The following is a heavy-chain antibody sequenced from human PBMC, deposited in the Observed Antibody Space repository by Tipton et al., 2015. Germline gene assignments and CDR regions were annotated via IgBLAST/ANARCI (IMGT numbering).Heavy chain of an antibody. CDR1: GFTFSSYG. Sequence: SLRLSCAASGFTFSSYGMHWVRQAPGKGLEWVAVMSYDGSNKFYVDSVKGRFTISRDNSKNMLYLQLSSLRPEDTAVYYCAKGGLRYYDFWSGPDVWGQGTTVTVSS. CDR2: MSYDGSNK. V-gene: IGHV3-30*18. J-gene: IGHJ6*02. D-gene: IGHD3-3*01. CDR3: AKGGLRYYDFWSGPDV.